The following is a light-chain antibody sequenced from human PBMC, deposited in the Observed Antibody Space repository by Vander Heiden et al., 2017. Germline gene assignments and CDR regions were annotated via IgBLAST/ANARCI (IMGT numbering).Light chain of an antibody. CDR2: AAS. J-gene: IGKJ4*01. CDR1: QSISSY. V-gene: IGKV1-39*01. CDR3: KQSYSTPLT. Sequence: DIQMTQSPSSLSASVGDRVTITCRASQSISSYLNWYQQKPGKAPKLLIYAASSLQSGVPSRFSGSGSGTDFTLTISSLQPEDFAIYYCKQSYSTPLTFGGGTRVEIK.